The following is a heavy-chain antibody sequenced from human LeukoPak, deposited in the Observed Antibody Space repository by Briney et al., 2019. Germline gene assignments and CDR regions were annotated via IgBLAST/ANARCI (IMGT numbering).Heavy chain of an antibody. CDR2: VSYDGGHK. D-gene: IGHD3-22*01. J-gene: IGHJ4*02. Sequence: GGSLRLSGVGYGFSLNDYGIHWVRQAPGKGLEGVAVVSYDGGHKYYADSVKGRFTISRDTSSDTVSLQMNSLRVEDTAVYYCARDRINMMVLGHDSGLDFWGQGTLVTVSS. V-gene: IGHV3-30*03. CDR3: ARDRINMMVLGHDSGLDF. CDR1: GFSLNDYG.